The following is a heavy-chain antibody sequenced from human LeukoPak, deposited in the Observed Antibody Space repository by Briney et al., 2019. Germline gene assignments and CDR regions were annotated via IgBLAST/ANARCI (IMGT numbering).Heavy chain of an antibody. CDR1: GFSFSSYA. CDR2: ISCSGGST. J-gene: IGHJ6*02. CDR3: SKDLDYYGSGSPLAYGMDV. Sequence: PGGSLRLSCAASGFSFSSYAMSWVRQAPGKGLEWISAISCSGGSTYYADSVKGRFTISRDNSKNTLYLQMNSLRAEDTAVYYCSKDLDYYGSGSPLAYGMDVWGQGTTVTVSS. V-gene: IGHV3-23*01. D-gene: IGHD3-10*01.